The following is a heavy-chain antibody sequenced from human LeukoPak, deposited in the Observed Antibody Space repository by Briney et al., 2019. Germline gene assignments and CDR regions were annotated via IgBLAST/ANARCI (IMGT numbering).Heavy chain of an antibody. Sequence: ASVKVSCKVSGYTLTEVSMYWVRQAPGKGLEWMGGFDPEDAETIYAQNFQGRLTMTEDTSTDTAYMELSSLRSEDTAVYYCIIDPVAGSDGGDYWGQGTLDTVSS. J-gene: IGHJ4*02. CDR3: IIDPVAGSDGGDY. CDR1: GYTLTEVS. D-gene: IGHD6-19*01. V-gene: IGHV1-24*01. CDR2: FDPEDAET.